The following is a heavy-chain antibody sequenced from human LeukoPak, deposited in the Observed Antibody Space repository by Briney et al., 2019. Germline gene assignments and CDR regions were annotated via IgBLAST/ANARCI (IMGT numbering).Heavy chain of an antibody. J-gene: IGHJ4*02. CDR3: ATQGDFDY. Sequence: SETLSLTCTVSGASIRSYYWSWIRQPPGKGLEWIGYIYYSGDTNHNPSLRSRVTMSLDTSKNQISLRLSSVTAADTAVYYCATQGDFDYWGQGTLVTVSS. CDR2: IYYSGDT. V-gene: IGHV4-59*01. CDR1: GASIRSYY. D-gene: IGHD3-10*01.